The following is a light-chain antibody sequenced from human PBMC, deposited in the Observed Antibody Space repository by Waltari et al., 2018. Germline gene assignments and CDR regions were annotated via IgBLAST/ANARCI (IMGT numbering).Light chain of an antibody. V-gene: IGKV1-33*01. Sequence: DIQLTQSPSSLSASVGDRVTITCQASRDISIYLNWYQQKPGKAPKFLIYDASNVERGVPSRFSGSGSGTHFSLTIIGLQPEDVGTYYCQQYGSVPPLTFGQETRLEI. CDR2: DAS. J-gene: IGKJ5*01. CDR3: QQYGSVPPLT. CDR1: RDISIY.